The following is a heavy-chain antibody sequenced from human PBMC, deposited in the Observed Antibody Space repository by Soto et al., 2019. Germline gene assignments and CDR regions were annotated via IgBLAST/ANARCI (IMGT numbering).Heavy chain of an antibody. Sequence: VQLLDSGGGLVQPGGSLRLSCAASGFTFTNYAMTWVRQGPGKGLEWVSGISGSGGRSYYADSVKGRFSICRDNSKSTLYLQMNSLRAEDTAVYYCAKAYFVWSSEQPYYFDYWGQGTLVTISS. CDR2: ISGSGGRS. CDR1: GFTFTNYA. D-gene: IGHD3-16*01. J-gene: IGHJ4*02. V-gene: IGHV3-23*01. CDR3: AKAYFVWSSEQPYYFDY.